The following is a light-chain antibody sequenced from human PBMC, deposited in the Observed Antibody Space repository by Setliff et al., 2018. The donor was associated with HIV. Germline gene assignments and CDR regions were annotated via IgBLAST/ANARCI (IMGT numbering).Light chain of an antibody. CDR1: SNDIGGYNY. Sequence: QSALTQPASVSGSPGQTITISCTGTSNDIGGYNYVSWYQQHPGKAPKLMIYEVSKRPSGVPDRFSGSKSDNTASLTVSGLQAEDAADYYCSSYAGSNNYIFGTGTKVTVL. CDR3: SSYAGSNNYI. J-gene: IGLJ1*01. CDR2: EVS. V-gene: IGLV2-8*01.